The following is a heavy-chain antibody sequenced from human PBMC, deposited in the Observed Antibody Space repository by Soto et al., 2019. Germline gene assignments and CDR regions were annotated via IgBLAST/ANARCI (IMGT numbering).Heavy chain of an antibody. Sequence: SETLSLTCTVSGGSISGHYWIWIRQPPGEGMEWIGYIFYSGSTTYNNNPSLKSRVSISVDTSKNQFYLRLSSVTAEDTAVYYCARVGSSGWSQDYWGKGTLVTVSS. J-gene: IGHJ4*02. CDR2: IFYSGSTTY. CDR1: GGSISGHY. CDR3: ARVGSSGWSQDY. D-gene: IGHD6-19*01. V-gene: IGHV4-59*11.